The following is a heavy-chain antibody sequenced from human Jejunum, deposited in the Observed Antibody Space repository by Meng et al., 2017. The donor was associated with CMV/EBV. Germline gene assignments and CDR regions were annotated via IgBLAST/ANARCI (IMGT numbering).Heavy chain of an antibody. D-gene: IGHD6-19*01. Sequence: SCAASGFSFSSYGRHWVRQAPGKGLEWVAVIWYDGSNKYYADSVKGRFTISRDNSKNTLYLQMNSLRDEDTAVYYCARGRDSSGLDYWGQGTLITVSS. CDR1: GFSFSSYG. CDR2: IWYDGSNK. CDR3: ARGRDSSGLDY. J-gene: IGHJ4*02. V-gene: IGHV3-33*01.